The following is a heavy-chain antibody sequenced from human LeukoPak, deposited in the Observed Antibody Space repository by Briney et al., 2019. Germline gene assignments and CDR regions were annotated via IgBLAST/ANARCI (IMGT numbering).Heavy chain of an antibody. Sequence: GGSLRLSCAASGFTFSSYGMHWVRQAPGKGLEWVAVISYDGSNKYYADSVKGRFTISRDNSKNTLYLQMNSLRAEDTALYYCAKDPTPLLESDHWFDPWGQGTLVTVSS. CDR2: ISYDGSNK. J-gene: IGHJ5*02. CDR3: AKDPTPLLESDHWFDP. D-gene: IGHD3-3*01. V-gene: IGHV3-30*18. CDR1: GFTFSSYG.